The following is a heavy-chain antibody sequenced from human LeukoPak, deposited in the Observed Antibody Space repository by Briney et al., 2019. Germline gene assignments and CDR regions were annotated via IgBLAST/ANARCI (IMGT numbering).Heavy chain of an antibody. Sequence: GGSLRLSCAASGFTFSNSPMSWVRQPPGKGLEWVAAVSGSGGSTYYADSVKGRFTISRDNSKNTLYLQMNSLRAEDTAVYYCAKVDNYYGSGSHDYWGQGTLVTVSS. CDR3: AKVDNYYGSGSHDY. D-gene: IGHD3-10*01. V-gene: IGHV3-23*01. CDR2: VSGSGGST. J-gene: IGHJ4*02. CDR1: GFTFSNSP.